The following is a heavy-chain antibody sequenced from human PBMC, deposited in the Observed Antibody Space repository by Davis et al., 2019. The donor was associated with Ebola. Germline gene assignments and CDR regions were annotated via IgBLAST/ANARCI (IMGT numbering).Heavy chain of an antibody. CDR3: AKHYDILTGYYMGY. CDR2: IYPSDSYT. Sequence: KVSCKGSGYSFTSYWIGWVRQMPGKGLEWMGIIYPSDSYTNYSPSFQGHVTISADKSISTAYLQWSSLKASDTAMYYCAKHYDILTGYYMGYWGQGTLVTVSS. CDR1: GYSFTSYW. D-gene: IGHD3-9*01. V-gene: IGHV5-51*01. J-gene: IGHJ4*02.